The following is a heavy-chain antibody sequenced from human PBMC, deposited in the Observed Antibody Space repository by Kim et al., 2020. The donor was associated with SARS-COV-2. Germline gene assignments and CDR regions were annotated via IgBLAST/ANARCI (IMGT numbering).Heavy chain of an antibody. CDR3: ARDLSGYYGMDA. J-gene: IGHJ6*02. V-gene: IGHV3-33*01. CDR2: K. Sequence: KCYADAVESRFNMSSDNSNDTLYLEMDSVCAEDTAVYYCARDLSGYYGMDAWGQGTTVTVSS. D-gene: IGHD3-10*01.